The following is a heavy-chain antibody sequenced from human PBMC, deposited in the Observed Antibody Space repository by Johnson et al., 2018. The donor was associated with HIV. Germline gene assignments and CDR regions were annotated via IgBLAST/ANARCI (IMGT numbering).Heavy chain of an antibody. Sequence: QVQLVESGGGVVQPGRSLRLSCAASGFTFSNYALHWVRQAPGRGLEWVALISHDGSNKYYADSVKGRFTISRDNSKNTLYVQMNSLRAEDTAVYYCARGIQPDAFDIWGKGTMVTVSS. J-gene: IGHJ3*02. CDR3: ARGIQPDAFDI. V-gene: IGHV3-30*14. CDR1: GFTFSNYA. D-gene: IGHD2-2*01. CDR2: ISHDGSNK.